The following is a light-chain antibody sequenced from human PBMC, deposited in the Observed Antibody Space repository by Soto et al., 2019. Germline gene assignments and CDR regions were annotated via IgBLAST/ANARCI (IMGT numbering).Light chain of an antibody. CDR2: GNS. J-gene: IGLJ2*01. Sequence: QSVLTQPPSVYGAPGQRVTISCTGSSSNIGAGYDVHWYQQLPGTAPKLLIYGNSNRPSGVPDRFSGSKSGTSASLAITGLQAEDEADYYCQSYDSSLSGWEVFGGGTKVTVL. CDR1: SSNIGAGYD. V-gene: IGLV1-40*01. CDR3: QSYDSSLSGWEV.